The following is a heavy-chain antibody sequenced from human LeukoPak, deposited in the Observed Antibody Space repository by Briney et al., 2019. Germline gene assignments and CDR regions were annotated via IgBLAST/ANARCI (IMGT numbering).Heavy chain of an antibody. CDR2: IYYSGST. CDR3: ARQVLHSRGGCTNFDY. J-gene: IGHJ4*02. CDR1: GGSISSSSYY. V-gene: IGHV4-39*01. Sequence: SETLSLTCTVSGGSISSSSYYWGWIRQPPGKGLEWIGSIYYSGSTYYNPSLKSRVTISVDTSKNQFSLKLSSVTAADTAVYYCARQVLHSRGGCTNFDYWGQGTLVTVSS. D-gene: IGHD2-21*01.